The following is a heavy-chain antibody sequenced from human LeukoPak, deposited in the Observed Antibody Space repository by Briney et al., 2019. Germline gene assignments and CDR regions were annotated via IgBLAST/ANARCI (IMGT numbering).Heavy chain of an antibody. Sequence: GGSLRLSCAASGFTFSSYAMSWVRQAPGKGLEWVSAISGSGGSTYYADSVKGRFTISRDNSKNTLYLQMNSLRAEDTAVYYCAKLKLTHTYCGGDRFFDYWGQGTLVTVSS. CDR2: ISGSGGST. J-gene: IGHJ4*02. D-gene: IGHD2-21*02. CDR3: AKLKLTHTYCGGDRFFDY. V-gene: IGHV3-23*01. CDR1: GFTFSSYA.